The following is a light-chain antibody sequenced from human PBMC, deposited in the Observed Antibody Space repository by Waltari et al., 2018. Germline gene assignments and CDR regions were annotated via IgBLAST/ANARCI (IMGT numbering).Light chain of an antibody. CDR2: EVN. CDR3: CSYAGTPRVV. CDR1: NNDIGSYNL. Sequence: QSALTQPASVSGSPGQSITISCTGTNNDIGSYNLVSWYQQHPGKAPKVIIFEVNKRPSGVSTRFSGSKSVNTASLTVSGLHPEDEADYYCCSYAGTPRVVFGGGTKLTVL. V-gene: IGLV2-23*02. J-gene: IGLJ2*01.